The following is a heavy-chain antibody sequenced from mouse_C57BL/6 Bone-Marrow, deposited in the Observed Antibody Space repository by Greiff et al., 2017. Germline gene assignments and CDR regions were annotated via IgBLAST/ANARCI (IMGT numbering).Heavy chain of an antibody. CDR2: ISDGGSYT. D-gene: IGHD2-5*01. Sequence: EVKLVESGGGLVKPGGSLKLSCAASGFTFSSYAMSWVRQTPEKRLEWVATISDGGSYTYYPDNVKGRFTLSRDNAENNLYLQMSHLKSEDTAMYYCARPSYYSNWWVAWFAYWGQGTLVTVSA. CDR1: GFTFSSYA. V-gene: IGHV5-4*03. J-gene: IGHJ3*01. CDR3: ARPSYYSNWWVAWFAY.